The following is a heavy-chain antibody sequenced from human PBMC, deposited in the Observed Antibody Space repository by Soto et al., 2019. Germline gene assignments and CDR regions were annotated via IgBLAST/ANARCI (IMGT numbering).Heavy chain of an antibody. D-gene: IGHD3-22*01. Sequence: EVQLVESGGGLVQPGGSLRLSCAASGFTVSKNYMSWVRQAPGKGLEWVSVIYTGGSTYYADSVKGRFTISRDNSKNTVYLQMNSLRAEDTAVYYCARDTSGFSDGGLDYWGQGTLVTVSS. CDR3: ARDTSGFSDGGLDY. V-gene: IGHV3-66*01. CDR1: GFTVSKNY. J-gene: IGHJ4*02. CDR2: IYTGGST.